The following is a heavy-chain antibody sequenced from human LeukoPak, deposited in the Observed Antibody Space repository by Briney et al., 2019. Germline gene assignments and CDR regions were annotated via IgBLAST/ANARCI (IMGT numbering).Heavy chain of an antibody. CDR1: GFTVSSNS. J-gene: IGHJ4*02. CDR3: ARRAGEYSHPYDY. Sequence: GGSLRLSCTVSGFTVSSNSMSWVRQAPGKGLEWVSFIYSGGNTHYSDSVKGRFTISRDNSKNALYLQMNSLRAEDTAVYYCARRAGEYSHPYDYWGQGTLVTVSS. CDR2: IYSGGNT. V-gene: IGHV3-53*01. D-gene: IGHD4-17*01.